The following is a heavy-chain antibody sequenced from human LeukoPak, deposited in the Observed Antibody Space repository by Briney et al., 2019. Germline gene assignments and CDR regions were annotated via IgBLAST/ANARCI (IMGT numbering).Heavy chain of an antibody. J-gene: IGHJ4*02. CDR3: ARYISGSGFDY. CDR2: IYYSGST. Sequence: SETLSLTCSVSGGSISSSGYFWCWIRQPPGKGLEWIGTIYYSGSTYYNPSLKSRLTISVDTSRNQFSLKLSSVTTADTAVYYCARYISGSGFDYWGQGTLVTVSS. CDR1: GGSISSSGYF. D-gene: IGHD6-25*01. V-gene: IGHV4-39*01.